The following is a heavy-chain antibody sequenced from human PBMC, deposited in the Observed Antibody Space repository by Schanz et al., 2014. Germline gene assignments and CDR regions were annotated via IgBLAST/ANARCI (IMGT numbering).Heavy chain of an antibody. D-gene: IGHD1-7*01. CDR2: INPYSGAT. V-gene: IGHV1-2*02. CDR1: GYTFTDYH. Sequence: QVQLVQSGAEVKKPGASVKVSCKSSGYTFTDYHIHWVRQTPGQGLEWMGCINPYSGATYYAQKFQGRVTLTSDASLTTVYMEVHSLTSDDTAVFFCARDQTGTTNWFDPWGQGTLVTVS. J-gene: IGHJ5*02. CDR3: ARDQTGTTNWFDP.